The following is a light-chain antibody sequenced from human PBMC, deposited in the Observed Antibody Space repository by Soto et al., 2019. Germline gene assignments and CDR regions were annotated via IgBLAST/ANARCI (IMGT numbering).Light chain of an antibody. Sequence: QSALTQPRSVSGSARQSVTTSCTGASSEVGRYNYVSWYQQHPGKAPKLMIYDVSKRPSGVPDRFSGSKSGNTASLTISGLQAEDEADYYCCSFAGSYTFVFGTGTKLTVL. CDR2: DVS. J-gene: IGLJ1*01. V-gene: IGLV2-11*01. CDR3: CSFAGSYTFV. CDR1: SSEVGRYNY.